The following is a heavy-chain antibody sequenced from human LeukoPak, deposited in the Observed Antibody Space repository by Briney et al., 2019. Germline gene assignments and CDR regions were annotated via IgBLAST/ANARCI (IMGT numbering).Heavy chain of an antibody. D-gene: IGHD3-22*01. CDR1: GYSFTSYW. V-gene: IGHV5-51*01. CDR2: IYPGDSDT. CDR3: ARLYYYDSSGYRYFDY. J-gene: IGHJ4*02. Sequence: GESLKISCKGSGYSFTSYWIGWVRQMPGKVLEWMGIIYPGDSDTRYSPPFQGQVTISADKSISTAYLQWSSLKASDTAMYYCARLYYYDSSGYRYFDYWGQGTLVTVSS.